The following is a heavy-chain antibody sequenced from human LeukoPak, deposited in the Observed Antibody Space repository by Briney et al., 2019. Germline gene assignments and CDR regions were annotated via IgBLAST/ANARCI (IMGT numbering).Heavy chain of an antibody. V-gene: IGHV3-30*02. J-gene: IGHJ4*02. Sequence: GGSLRLSCAASGFTFSSYGMHWVCQAPGKGLEWVAFIRYDGSNKYYADSVKGRFTISRDNSKNTLYLQMNSLRAEDTAVYYCAKDARFGDYYFDYWGQGTLVTVSS. CDR2: IRYDGSNK. CDR3: AKDARFGDYYFDY. D-gene: IGHD2-21*02. CDR1: GFTFSSYG.